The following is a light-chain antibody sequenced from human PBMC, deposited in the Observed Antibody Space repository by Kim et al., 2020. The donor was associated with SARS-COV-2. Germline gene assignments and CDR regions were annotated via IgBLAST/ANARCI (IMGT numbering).Light chain of an antibody. CDR1: PGVCTSY. V-gene: IGKV3-20*01. J-gene: IGKJ2*03. Sequence: LSPGERAPLPCRASPGVCTSYLALYQEKPGQAPRLLIHGASSRATGIPDRFSGSGSGKDFTLNISRLEPEDFAVYYCQQYGSSPYSFGQGTKLEI. CDR2: GAS. CDR3: QQYGSSPYS.